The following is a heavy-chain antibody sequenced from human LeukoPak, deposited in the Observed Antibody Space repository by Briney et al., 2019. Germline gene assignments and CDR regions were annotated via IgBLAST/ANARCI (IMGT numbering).Heavy chain of an antibody. D-gene: IGHD3-3*01. CDR1: GYTFTSYG. J-gene: IGHJ5*02. Sequence: ASVKVSCTASGYTFTSYGISWVRQAPGQGLEWMGWISAYNGNTNYAQKLQGRVTMTTDTSTSTAYMELRSLRSDDTAVYYCARAEAYYDFWSGYYLGSGVNNWFDPWGQGTLVTVSS. CDR3: ARAEAYYDFWSGYYLGSGVNNWFDP. CDR2: ISAYNGNT. V-gene: IGHV1-18*01.